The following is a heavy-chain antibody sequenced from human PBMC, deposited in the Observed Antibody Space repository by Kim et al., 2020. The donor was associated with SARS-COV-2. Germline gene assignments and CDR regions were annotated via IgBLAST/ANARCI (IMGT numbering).Heavy chain of an antibody. V-gene: IGHV3-21*06. Sequence: GGSLRLSCAASAFTFSNYGMNWVRQAPGKGLEWVSSISTRSSYIFYADSVKGRFTISRDDAKSSLYLQMNSLRAEDTAVYYCARSDSGSLYYLDSWGQGILVTVSS. CDR2: ISTRSSYI. CDR3: ARSDSGSLYYLDS. CDR1: AFTFSNYG. J-gene: IGHJ4*02. D-gene: IGHD1-26*01.